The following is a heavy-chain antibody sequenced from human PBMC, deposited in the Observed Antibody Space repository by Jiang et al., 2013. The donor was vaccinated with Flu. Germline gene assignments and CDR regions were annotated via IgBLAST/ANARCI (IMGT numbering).Heavy chain of an antibody. CDR2: SDPNTGGT. J-gene: IGHJ4*02. D-gene: IGHD6-19*01. V-gene: IGHV1-2*02. CDR3: ARDLGTGWSIHY. CDR1: GYTFTGYY. Sequence: GAEVKKPGASVKVSCKASGYTFTGYYLHWVRQAPGKGLEWMGWSDPNTGGTNYAQMFQGRVAMTTDTSISTAYMELNSLTSDDTAVYFCARDLGTGWSIHYWGQGSLVIVSS.